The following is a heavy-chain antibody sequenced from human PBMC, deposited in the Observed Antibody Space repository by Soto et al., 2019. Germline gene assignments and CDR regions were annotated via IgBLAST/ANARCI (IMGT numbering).Heavy chain of an antibody. V-gene: IGHV4-59*01. J-gene: IGHJ4*02. D-gene: IGHD3-10*01. CDR1: GGSISSYY. Sequence: SETLSLTCTVSGGSISSYYWSWIRQPPGKGLEWIGYIYYSGSTNYNPSLKSRVTISVDTSKNQFSLKLSSVTAADTAVYYCARERITMVRGVSYFDYWGQGTLVTVSS. CDR3: ARERITMVRGVSYFDY. CDR2: IYYSGST.